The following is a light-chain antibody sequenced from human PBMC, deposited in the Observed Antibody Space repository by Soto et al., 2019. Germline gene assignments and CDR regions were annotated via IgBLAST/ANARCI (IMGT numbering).Light chain of an antibody. CDR1: QSVSSN. V-gene: IGKV3-15*01. J-gene: IGKJ3*01. CDR3: QQYNNWPPGP. Sequence: EIVMTQSPATLSVSPGERATLSCRASQSVSSNLAWYQQQPGQAPRLLIYGASTRATGIPARFSGSGSGTEFTLTISSLQSEDFAVYYCQQYNNWPPGPFGPGTKVDIK. CDR2: GAS.